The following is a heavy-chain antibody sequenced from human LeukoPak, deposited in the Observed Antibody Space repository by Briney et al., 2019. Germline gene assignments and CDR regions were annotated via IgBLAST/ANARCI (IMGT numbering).Heavy chain of an antibody. CDR2: IYSSGST. CDR1: GGSISSYY. CDR3: ARRVVVVSAAMRNDAFDI. Sequence: SETLSLTCTVSGGSISSYYWSWIRQPPGKGLEWIGYIYSSGSTNYNPSLKSRVTISLDTSKNQFSLNLSSVTAADTAVYYCARRVVVVSAAMRNDAFDIWGQGTMVTVSS. D-gene: IGHD2-2*01. V-gene: IGHV4-59*01. J-gene: IGHJ3*02.